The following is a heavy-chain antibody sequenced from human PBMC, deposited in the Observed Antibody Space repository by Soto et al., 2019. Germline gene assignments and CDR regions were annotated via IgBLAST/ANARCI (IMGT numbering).Heavy chain of an antibody. D-gene: IGHD3-22*01. V-gene: IGHV5-51*01. CDR1: GHRFTSYW. J-gene: IGHJ5*02. CDR2: IFPSDSDT. Sequence: GESLKISCRTSGHRFTSYWIAWVRQMPGKGLEWMGIIFPSDSDTRYSPSFQGQVTISADRSTSTVFLQWASLKASDTAVYFCARKDKSGYFNWFDPWGQGTLVTVSS. CDR3: ARKDKSGYFNWFDP.